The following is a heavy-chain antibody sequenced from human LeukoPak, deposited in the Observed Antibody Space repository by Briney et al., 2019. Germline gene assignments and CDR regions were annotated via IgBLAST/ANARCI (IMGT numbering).Heavy chain of an antibody. Sequence: PGGSLRLSCTLSGFTVSSNYMSWVRQVSGKGLEWLSVIYSGGNTDCADSVKGRFTISRDNSKNTLYLQMNSLRAEDSAVYYCARDSGYHPYFDYWGQGTLVTVSS. CDR3: ARDSGYHPYFDY. CDR1: GFTVSSNY. D-gene: IGHD5-12*01. V-gene: IGHV3-53*01. J-gene: IGHJ4*02. CDR2: IYSGGNT.